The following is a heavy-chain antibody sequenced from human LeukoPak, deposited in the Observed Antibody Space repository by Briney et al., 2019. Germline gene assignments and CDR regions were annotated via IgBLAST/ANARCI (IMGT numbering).Heavy chain of an antibody. Sequence: PGGSLRLSCAASGFTFSGSWMHWVRQTAGEGLVWVSRISPDGRTTTYADSVKGRFTISRDNAKKTLYLQMNSLRAEDTAVYYCARSSGSYYYDAFDIWGQGTMVTVSS. CDR2: ISPDGRTT. CDR3: ARSSGSYYYDAFDI. CDR1: GFTFSGSW. D-gene: IGHD3-10*01. V-gene: IGHV3-74*01. J-gene: IGHJ3*02.